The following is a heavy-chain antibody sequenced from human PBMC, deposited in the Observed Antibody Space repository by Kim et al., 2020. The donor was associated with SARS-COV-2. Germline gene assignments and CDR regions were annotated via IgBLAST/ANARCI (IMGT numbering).Heavy chain of an antibody. CDR3: ASLRAVAGTIFDY. J-gene: IGHJ4*02. CDR2: INHSGST. D-gene: IGHD6-19*01. V-gene: IGHV4-34*01. Sequence: SETLSLTCAVYGGSFSGYYWSWIRQPPGKGLEWIGEINHSGSTNYNPSLKSRVTISVDTSKNQFSLKLSSVTAVDTAVYYCASLRAVAGTIFDYWGQGTLVTVSS. CDR1: GGSFSGYY.